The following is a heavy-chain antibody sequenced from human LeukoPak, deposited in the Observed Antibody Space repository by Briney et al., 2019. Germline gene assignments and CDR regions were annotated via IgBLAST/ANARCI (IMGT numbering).Heavy chain of an antibody. V-gene: IGHV3-21*01. CDR3: ARYYQLLESHYYYYGMDV. Sequence: PGGSLRLSCAASGFTFSSYSMNWVRQAPGKGLEWVSSISSSSSYIYYADSVRGRFTISRDNAKNSLYLQMNSLRAEDTAVYYCARYYQLLESHYYYYGMDVWGQGTTVTVSS. D-gene: IGHD2-2*01. CDR1: GFTFSSYS. J-gene: IGHJ6*02. CDR2: ISSSSSYI.